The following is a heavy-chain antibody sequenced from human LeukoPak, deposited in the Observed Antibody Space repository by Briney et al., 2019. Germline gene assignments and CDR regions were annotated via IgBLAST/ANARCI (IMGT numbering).Heavy chain of an antibody. CDR2: IIPIVNMV. D-gene: IGHD5-24*01. Sequence: SVKVSCKASGGTFSDYSISWVRQAPGQGFQWMGRIIPIVNMVDYAKRFQGRVTIIADKSTSTAHMELSSLRSEDTAVYYCARGDGYNGFRYWGQGTLVTVSS. J-gene: IGHJ4*02. CDR1: GGTFSDYS. CDR3: ARGDGYNGFRY. V-gene: IGHV1-69*02.